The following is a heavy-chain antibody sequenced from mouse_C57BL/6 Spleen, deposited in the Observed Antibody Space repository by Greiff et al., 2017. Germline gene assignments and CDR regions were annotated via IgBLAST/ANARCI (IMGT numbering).Heavy chain of an antibody. CDR2: IDPSDSET. Sequence: VQLQQPGAELVRPGSSVKLSCKASGYTFTSYWMHWVKQRPIQGLEWIGNIDPSDSETHYNQKFKDKATLTVDKSSSTAYMQLSSLTSEDSAVYYCAREKLGDAMDYWGQGTSVTVSS. J-gene: IGHJ4*01. V-gene: IGHV1-52*01. CDR3: AREKLGDAMDY. D-gene: IGHD3-3*01. CDR1: GYTFTSYW.